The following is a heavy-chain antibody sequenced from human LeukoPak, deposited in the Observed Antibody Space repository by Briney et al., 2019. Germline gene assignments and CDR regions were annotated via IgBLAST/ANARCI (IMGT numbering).Heavy chain of an antibody. D-gene: IGHD5-18*01. V-gene: IGHV1-2*02. CDR1: GYTLTGYY. CDR2: INPNSGGT. Sequence: GASVKVSCKASGYTLTGYYMHWVRQAPGQGLEWMGWINPNSGGTNYAQKFQGRVTMTRDTSISTAYMELSRLRSDDTAVYYCARGGYSYGYDFDYWGQGTLVTVSS. J-gene: IGHJ4*02. CDR3: ARGGYSYGYDFDY.